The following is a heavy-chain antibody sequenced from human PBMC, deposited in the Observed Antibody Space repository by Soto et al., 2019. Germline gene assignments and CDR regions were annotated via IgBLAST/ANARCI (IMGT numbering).Heavy chain of an antibody. CDR2: ISDDGASI. Sequence: GGSLRLSCEASGFSFSSFAMNWVRQAPGRGLEWVSYISDDGASIYYADSLKGRFTISRDNAKNSLSLQMNNLRAEDTAVYYCARENSVQAWLHHFDHWGLGTLVTVSS. V-gene: IGHV3-48*03. CDR1: GFSFSSFA. J-gene: IGHJ4*02. D-gene: IGHD5-18*01. CDR3: ARENSVQAWLHHFDH.